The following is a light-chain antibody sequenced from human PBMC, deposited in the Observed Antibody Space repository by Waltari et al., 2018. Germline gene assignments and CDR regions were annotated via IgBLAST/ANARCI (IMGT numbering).Light chain of an antibody. CDR2: DNT. V-gene: IGLV3-21*02. Sequence: YVLTQPPSVSVAPGQTARITCGGNNIGTKGVHWYQQKPGQAPVLVVYDNTDRPSGVPERFSGSNSGTTATLTISRVEAGDEADYYCQVYSRYSDPYVFGSGTQVTVL. CDR3: QVYSRYSDPYV. J-gene: IGLJ1*01. CDR1: NIGTKG.